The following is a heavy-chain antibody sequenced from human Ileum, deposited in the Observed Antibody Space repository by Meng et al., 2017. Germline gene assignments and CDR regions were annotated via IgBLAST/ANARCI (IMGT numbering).Heavy chain of an antibody. D-gene: IGHD2-21*01. J-gene: IGHJ4*02. CDR3: VRNEGYSLGD. Sequence: LQESGTGLVKPSGTLSLPGAVSGGSISGRDWVSWARQPPGKGLEWIGEISQESGRTNYNPSLKSRVTISLDKSKNQFSLNLNSVTAADTAVYYCVRNEGYSLGDWGQGTLVTVSS. CDR1: GGSISGRDW. V-gene: IGHV4-4*02. CDR2: ISQESGRT.